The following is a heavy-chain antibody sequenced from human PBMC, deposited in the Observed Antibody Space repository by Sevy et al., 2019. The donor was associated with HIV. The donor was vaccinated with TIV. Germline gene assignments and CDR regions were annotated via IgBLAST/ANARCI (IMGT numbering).Heavy chain of an antibody. CDR1: GYTLTELS. CDR2: FDPEDGET. D-gene: IGHD3-10*01. V-gene: IGHV1-24*01. Sequence: ASVKVSCKVSGYTLTELSMHWVRQAPGKGLEWMGGFDPEDGETIYAQKFQGRVTMTEDTSTDTAYMELSSLRSEDTAVYYCATTGYYYGSGELTTRYYYYYYMDVWGKGTTVTVSS. J-gene: IGHJ6*03. CDR3: ATTGYYYGSGELTTRYYYYYYMDV.